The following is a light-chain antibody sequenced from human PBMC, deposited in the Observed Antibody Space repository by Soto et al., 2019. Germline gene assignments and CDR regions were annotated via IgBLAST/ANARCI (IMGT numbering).Light chain of an antibody. CDR1: QAIRND. V-gene: IGKV1-6*01. CDR3: LQDYTHPWT. CDR2: GAS. Sequence: AIQMTQSPSSLSASVGDRVTITCPASQAIRNDLGWYQQKPGKAPNLLIFGASNLQAGVPVRFSASGSGTNFTLTISNLQPEDFASYYCLQDYTHPWTFGQGTKVDI. J-gene: IGKJ1*01.